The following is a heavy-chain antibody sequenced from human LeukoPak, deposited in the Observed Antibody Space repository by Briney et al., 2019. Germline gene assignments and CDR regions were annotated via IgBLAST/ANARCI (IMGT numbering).Heavy chain of an antibody. CDR3: IKDLTGTWSFDH. CDR2: ISVNGDKT. CDR1: GFTFSGHF. V-gene: IGHV3-64D*06. D-gene: IGHD7-27*01. Sequence: GGSLRLSCSASGFTFSGHFMHWVRQAPGKGLEYVSSISVNGDKTLYAESVKGRFTISRDNSKNTLYLQLSSLRLEDTAIYYCIKDLTGTWSFDHWGQGTLLTVSS. J-gene: IGHJ4*02.